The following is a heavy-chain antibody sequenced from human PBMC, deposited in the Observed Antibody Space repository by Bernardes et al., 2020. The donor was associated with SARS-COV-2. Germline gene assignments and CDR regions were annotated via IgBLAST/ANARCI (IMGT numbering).Heavy chain of an antibody. CDR3: VTEFVTGAGDPIYFHQYGMDV. CDR2: ITVNTDGGTA. CDR1: GLTLNNSW. J-gene: IGHJ6*02. Sequence: GGSLRLSCAASGLTLNNSWMSWVRQTPVKGLEWIGRITVNTDGGTAEYSVPVKGRFIISIDHSNNTFHLQMNSLKIEDTAVYYCVTEFVTGAGDPIYFHQYGMDVWGRGTTVTVSS. D-gene: IGHD3-10*01. V-gene: IGHV3-15*01.